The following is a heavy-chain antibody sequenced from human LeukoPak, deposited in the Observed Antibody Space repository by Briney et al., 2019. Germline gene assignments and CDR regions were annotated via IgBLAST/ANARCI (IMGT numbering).Heavy chain of an antibody. CDR1: GFTFDDYA. V-gene: IGHV3-9*01. CDR2: ISWNSGSI. Sequence: PLRLSCAASGFTFDDYAMHWVRQAPGKGLEWVSGISWNSGSIGYADSVKGRFTISRDNAKNSLYLQMNSLRAEDTAVYYCAELGITMIGGVWGKGTTVTISS. CDR3: AELGITMIGGV. D-gene: IGHD3-10*02. J-gene: IGHJ6*04.